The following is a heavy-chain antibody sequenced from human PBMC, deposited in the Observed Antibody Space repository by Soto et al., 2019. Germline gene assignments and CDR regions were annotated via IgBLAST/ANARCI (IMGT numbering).Heavy chain of an antibody. Sequence: QVQLVESGGGVVQPGRSLRLSCVVSGFTFSSYAMHWVRQAPGKGLEWVALISYDGGKKYYADSVKDRFTISRDNSKNALYLQMNSLRAEDTAVYYCARAFNYYDTTGYYLSWYFDLWGRGTLVTVSS. CDR1: GFTFSSYA. D-gene: IGHD3-22*01. CDR3: ARAFNYYDTTGYYLSWYFDL. CDR2: ISYDGGKK. J-gene: IGHJ2*01. V-gene: IGHV3-30-3*01.